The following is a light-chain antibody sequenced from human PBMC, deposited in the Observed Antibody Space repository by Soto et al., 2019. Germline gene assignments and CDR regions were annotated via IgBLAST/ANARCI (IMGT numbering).Light chain of an antibody. Sequence: EIVLTQSPATLTLSPGERATLSCRASQSVSAYLAWYQQKPGQAPRLLLYGASNRATGIPARFSGSGSGTDFTLTISSLEPEDFAVYYCQQRSNWPRITFGQGTRLESK. CDR2: GAS. CDR3: QQRSNWPRIT. V-gene: IGKV3-11*01. J-gene: IGKJ5*01. CDR1: QSVSAY.